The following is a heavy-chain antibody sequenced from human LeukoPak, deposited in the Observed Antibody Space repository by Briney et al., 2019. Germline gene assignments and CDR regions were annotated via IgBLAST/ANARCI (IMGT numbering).Heavy chain of an antibody. D-gene: IGHD3-10*01. CDR1: GFTFDDYA. CDR3: ATYYYGSGPEK. Sequence: GRSLRLSCAASGFTFDDYAMHWVRQAPGKGLEWVSGISWNSGSIGYADSVKGRFSISRDTSKNTVYLQMNSLRDDDTAVYYCATYYYGSGPEKWGQGTLVTVSS. J-gene: IGHJ4*02. V-gene: IGHV3-9*01. CDR2: ISWNSGSI.